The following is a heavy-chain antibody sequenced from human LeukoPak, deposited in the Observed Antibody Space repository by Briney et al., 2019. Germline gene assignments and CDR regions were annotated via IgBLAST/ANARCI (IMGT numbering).Heavy chain of an antibody. CDR2: INHSGST. CDR1: GGSFSGYY. D-gene: IGHD2-2*01. CDR3: ARISCSSTSCPRRDALDV. V-gene: IGHV4-34*01. Sequence: PSETLSLTCAVYGGSFSGYYWSWIRQPPGKGLEWIGEINHSGSTNYNPSLKSRVTISVDTSRNQFSLNLSSVTTVDTAVYYCARISCSSTSCPRRDALDVWGQGTMVTVSS. J-gene: IGHJ3*01.